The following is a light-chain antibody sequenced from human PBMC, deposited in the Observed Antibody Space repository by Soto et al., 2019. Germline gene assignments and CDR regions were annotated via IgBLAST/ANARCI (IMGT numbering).Light chain of an antibody. V-gene: IGKV3-15*01. CDR3: QQYNNWPPYT. CDR2: AAS. CDR1: QTISDN. Sequence: EIVMTQSPATLSVSPGERATLSCRASQTISDNLSWYQQRPGQYTRLLIYAASSRATGIPARFSSSGSGTEFSLTIDSLQSEDFAVYYCQQYNNWPPYTFGQGTKLEIK. J-gene: IGKJ2*01.